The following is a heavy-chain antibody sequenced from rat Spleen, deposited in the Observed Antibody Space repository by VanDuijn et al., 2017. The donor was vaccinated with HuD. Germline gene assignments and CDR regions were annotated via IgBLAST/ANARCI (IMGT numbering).Heavy chain of an antibody. V-gene: IGHV5-46*01. CDR1: GFTFSSFP. D-gene: IGHD5-1*01. CDR3: ARVTGVFAY. J-gene: IGHJ3*01. Sequence: EVQLVESGGGLVQPGRSLKLSCAASGFTFSSFPMAWVRQAPKKGLEWVASISPSGGSTYYRDSVKGRFTVSRDNAKSTLYLQMDSLWSEDTATYYWARVTGVFAYWGQGTLVTVSS. CDR2: ISPSGGST.